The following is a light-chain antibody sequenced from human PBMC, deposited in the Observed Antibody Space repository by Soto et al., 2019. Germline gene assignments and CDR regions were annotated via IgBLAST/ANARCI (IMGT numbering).Light chain of an antibody. J-gene: IGLJ1*01. Sequence: QSVLTQPASVSGSPGQSITISCSGTRSDIGSYNYVAWYQQFPGKTPKILIYGVSNRPPGVSSRFSGSKSGNTASLTISGLQAEDEADYYCISYTASSTSYVFGSGTKVTVL. CDR1: RSDIGSYNY. CDR3: ISYTASSTSYV. V-gene: IGLV2-14*01. CDR2: GVS.